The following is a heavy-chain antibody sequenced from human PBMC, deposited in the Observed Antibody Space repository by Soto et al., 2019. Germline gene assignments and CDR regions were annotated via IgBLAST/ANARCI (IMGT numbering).Heavy chain of an antibody. Sequence: QVQLVQSGAEVKKTGSSVKVSCKASGGTFSIYGFSWVRQAPGQGPEWIGGIIPILTTPNYAQKFQGRVTIGADEYTTTVYMELSSLKFEDTAVYYCATSVGIAPTGEDGMDVWGQWTSVTVSS. CDR2: IIPILTTP. J-gene: IGHJ6*02. V-gene: IGHV1-69*01. CDR3: ATSVGIAPTGEDGMDV. D-gene: IGHD2-8*02. CDR1: GGTFSIYG.